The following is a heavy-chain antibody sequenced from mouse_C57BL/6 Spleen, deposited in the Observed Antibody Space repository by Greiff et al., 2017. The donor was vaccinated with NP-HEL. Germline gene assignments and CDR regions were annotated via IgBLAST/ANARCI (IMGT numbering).Heavy chain of an antibody. CDR2: INPNNGGT. CDR1: GYTFTDYY. CDR3: ASRAMDY. J-gene: IGHJ4*01. V-gene: IGHV1-26*01. Sequence: EVQLQQSGPELVKPGASVKISCKASGYTFTDYYMNWVKQSHGKSLEWIRDINPNNGGTSYNQKFKGKATLTVDKSSSTAYMELRSLTSEDSAVYYCASRAMDYWGQGTSVTGSS.